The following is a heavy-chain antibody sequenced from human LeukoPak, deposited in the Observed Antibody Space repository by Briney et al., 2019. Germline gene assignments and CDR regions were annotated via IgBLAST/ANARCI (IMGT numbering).Heavy chain of an antibody. CDR3: ARTTAAGGVGYFDL. CDR1: GYTFTDYY. V-gene: IGHV1-2*02. CDR2: INPNSGGT. Sequence: ASVQVSCKASGYTFTDYYMHWVRQAPGQGLEWMGWINPNSGGTNYAQRFQGRVNMTRDTSITTAYMDLSRLKSDDTAVYYCARTTAAGGVGYFDLWGRGTLVTVSS. D-gene: IGHD6-13*01. J-gene: IGHJ2*01.